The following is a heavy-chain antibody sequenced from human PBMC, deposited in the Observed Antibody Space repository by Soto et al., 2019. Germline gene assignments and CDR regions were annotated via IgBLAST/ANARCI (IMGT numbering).Heavy chain of an antibody. V-gene: IGHV4-61*08. CDR2: IYHSGST. J-gene: IGHJ1*01. CDR1: GGSVSSGDYY. D-gene: IGHD5-18*01. Sequence: PSETLSLTCTVSGGSVSSGDYYWSWIRQPPGKGLEWIGYIYHSGSTNYNPSLKSRVTISEDTSKNQVSLKLRSVTAADTAIYYGAKHGYHDYFQYWGQGTMVTVSS. CDR3: AKHGYHDYFQY.